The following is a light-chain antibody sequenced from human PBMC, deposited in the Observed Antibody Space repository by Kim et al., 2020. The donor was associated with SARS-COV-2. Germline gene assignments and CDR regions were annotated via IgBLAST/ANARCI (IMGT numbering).Light chain of an antibody. Sequence: QAGLTQPPSVSKDLRQTATLTCTGNSNNIGNQGSAWLQQHQGHPPKLLSYRDNNRPSGISDRLSASRSGNTASLTITGLQPEDEADYFCSAWDNSLSVWVFGGGTQLTVL. V-gene: IGLV10-54*01. CDR1: SNNIGNQG. J-gene: IGLJ3*02. CDR3: SAWDNSLSVWV. CDR2: RDN.